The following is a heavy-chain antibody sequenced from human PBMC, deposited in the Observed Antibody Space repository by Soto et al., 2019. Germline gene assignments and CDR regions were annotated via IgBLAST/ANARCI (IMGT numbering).Heavy chain of an antibody. Sequence: ASVKVSCKASGYTFINYYIHWVRQAPGQGLEWMGVINPNGGSTVYAQEFQGRVTLTRDTSTSTVYVELSSLRSDDTAVYFCVRATAARQRDYSYHYYLHIWGKGTTVTVSS. CDR2: INPNGGST. CDR1: GYTFINYY. J-gene: IGHJ6*03. D-gene: IGHD6-6*01. V-gene: IGHV1-46*03. CDR3: VRATAARQRDYSYHYYLHI.